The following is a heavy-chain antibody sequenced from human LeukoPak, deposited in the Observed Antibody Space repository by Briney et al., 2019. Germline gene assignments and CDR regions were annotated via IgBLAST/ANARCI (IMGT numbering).Heavy chain of an antibody. V-gene: IGHV5-51*01. Sequence: KYGESLKISCKGSGYSFTSYWIGWVRQMPGKGLEWMGIIYPGDSDTRYSPSFQGQVTISADKSISTAYLQWSSLKASDTAMYYCARRNHRYCSSTSCYDYWGQGTLVTVSS. CDR2: IYPGDSDT. CDR1: GYSFTSYW. D-gene: IGHD2-2*01. CDR3: ARRNHRYCSSTSCYDY. J-gene: IGHJ4*02.